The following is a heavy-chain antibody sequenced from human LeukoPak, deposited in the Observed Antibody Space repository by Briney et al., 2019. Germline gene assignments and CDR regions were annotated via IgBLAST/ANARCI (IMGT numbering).Heavy chain of an antibody. CDR3: ARGFSNFVVVTAKGSWFDP. D-gene: IGHD2-21*02. Sequence: GASVKVPCKASGYTFTSYDINWVRQATGQGLEWMGWMNPNSGNTGYAQKFQGRVTMTRNTSISTAYMELSSLRSEDTAVYYCARGFSNFVVVTAKGSWFDPWSQGTLVTVSS. CDR1: GYTFTSYD. CDR2: MNPNSGNT. J-gene: IGHJ5*02. V-gene: IGHV1-8*01.